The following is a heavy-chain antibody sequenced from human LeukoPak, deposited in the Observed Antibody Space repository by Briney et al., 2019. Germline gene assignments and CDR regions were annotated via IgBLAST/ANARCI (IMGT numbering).Heavy chain of an antibody. CDR2: ILYDGSNQ. Sequence: PGGAPRLSCVASGFYFSSYSIHWGRPAPTKGLEWVTVILYDGSNQYHSDSVKGRFTISRDNSKNMLYLHMNSLRVEDTAVYYCARGRRHYYYGMDVWGQGTTVTVSS. V-gene: IGHV3-30-3*01. D-gene: IGHD3-10*01. J-gene: IGHJ6*02. CDR3: ARGRRHYYYGMDV. CDR1: GFYFSSYS.